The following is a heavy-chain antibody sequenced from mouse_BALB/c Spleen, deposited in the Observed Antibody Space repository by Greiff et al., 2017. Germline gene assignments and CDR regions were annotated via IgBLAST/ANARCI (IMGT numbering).Heavy chain of an antibody. Sequence: QVQLQQSGAELAKPGASVKMSCKASGYTFTSYWMHWVKQRPGQGLEWIGYINPSTGYTEYNQKFKDKATLTADKSSSTAYMQLSSLTSEDSAVYYCARGVLRYYWGQGTTLTVSS. J-gene: IGHJ2*01. V-gene: IGHV1-7*01. CDR2: INPSTGYT. CDR3: ARGVLRYY. CDR1: GYTFTSYW. D-gene: IGHD1-1*01.